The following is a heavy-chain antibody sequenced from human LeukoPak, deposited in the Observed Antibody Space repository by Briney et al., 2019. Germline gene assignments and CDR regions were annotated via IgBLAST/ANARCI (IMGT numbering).Heavy chain of an antibody. CDR3: ARRDHYYYDSSGYHRSFDY. J-gene: IGHJ4*02. CDR1: GGSVSSGSYY. Sequence: SETLSLTCTVSGGSVSSGSYYWSWIRQPPGKGLEWIGYIYYSGSTNYNPSLKSRVTISVDTSKNQFSLKLSSVTAADTAVYYCARRDHYYYDSSGYHRSFDYWGQGTLVTVSS. D-gene: IGHD3-22*01. CDR2: IYYSGST. V-gene: IGHV4-61*01.